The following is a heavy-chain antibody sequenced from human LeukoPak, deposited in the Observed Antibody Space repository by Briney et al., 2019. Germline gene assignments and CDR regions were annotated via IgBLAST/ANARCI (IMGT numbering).Heavy chain of an antibody. Sequence: GASVKVSCKVSGYTLTELSMHWVRQAPGKGLEWMGGFDPEDGETIYAQKFQGRVTMTEDTSTDTAYMELSSLRSEDTAVYYCATSIAARLYYYYGMDVWGQGTTVTASS. J-gene: IGHJ6*02. CDR1: GYTLTELS. CDR3: ATSIAARLYYYYGMDV. CDR2: FDPEDGET. D-gene: IGHD6-6*01. V-gene: IGHV1-24*01.